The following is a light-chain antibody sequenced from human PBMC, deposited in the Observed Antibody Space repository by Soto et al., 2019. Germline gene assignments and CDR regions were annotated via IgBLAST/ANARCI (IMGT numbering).Light chain of an antibody. CDR1: ISNIGGNS. CDR2: DDN. CDR3: GSWDSSLSAYV. V-gene: IGLV1-51*01. J-gene: IGLJ1*01. Sequence: QSLVTQPPSVSAARGQKFTISCSGSISNIGGNSVSWYQQLPGTAPKLLIYDDNKRPSGIPDRFSGSKSGTSATLGITGFQTGDEADYYCGSWDSSLSAYVFGTGTKVTVL.